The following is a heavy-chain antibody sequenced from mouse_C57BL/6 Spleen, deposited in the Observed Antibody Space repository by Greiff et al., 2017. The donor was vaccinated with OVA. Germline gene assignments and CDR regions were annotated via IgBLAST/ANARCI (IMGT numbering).Heavy chain of an antibody. D-gene: IGHD2-1*01. V-gene: IGHV1-64*01. CDR2: IHPNSGST. J-gene: IGHJ4*01. Sequence: QVQLQQPGAELVKPGASVKLSCKASGYTFTSYWMHWVKQRPGQGLEWIGMIHPNSGSTNYNEKFKSKATLTVDKSSSTAYMQLSSLTSEDSAVYYCARSGNYVAYARDYWGQGTSVTVSS. CDR1: GYTFTSYW. CDR3: ARSGNYVAYARDY.